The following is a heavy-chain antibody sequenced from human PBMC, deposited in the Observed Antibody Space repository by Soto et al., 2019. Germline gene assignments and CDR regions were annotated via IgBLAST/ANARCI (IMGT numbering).Heavy chain of an antibody. CDR2: INAGNGNT. Sequence: QVQLVQSGAEVKKPGASVKVSCKASGYTFTSYAMHWVRQAPGQRLEWMGWINAGNGNTKYSQKFQGRVTITRDTSASTAYMELRSLRSEDTAVYYCARGGATLSELYYYCGMDVWCQGTTVTASS. D-gene: IGHD5-12*01. CDR3: ARGGATLSELYYYCGMDV. V-gene: IGHV1-3*01. J-gene: IGHJ6*02. CDR1: GYTFTSYA.